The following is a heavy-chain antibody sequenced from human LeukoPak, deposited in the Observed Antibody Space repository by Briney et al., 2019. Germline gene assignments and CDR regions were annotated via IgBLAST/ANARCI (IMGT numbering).Heavy chain of an antibody. CDR1: GLTFNNYW. V-gene: IGHV3-7*01. CDR3: ARDLSGVAGYTYGRGIDY. D-gene: IGHD5-18*01. Sequence: PGGSLRLSCAASGLTFNNYWMNWVRQAPGKGLEWVANIKQDGSEKKYVDSVKGRFTISRDNAKKSLYLQMNSLRAEDTAVYYCARDLSGVAGYTYGRGIDYWGQGTLVTVSS. J-gene: IGHJ4*02. CDR2: IKQDGSEK.